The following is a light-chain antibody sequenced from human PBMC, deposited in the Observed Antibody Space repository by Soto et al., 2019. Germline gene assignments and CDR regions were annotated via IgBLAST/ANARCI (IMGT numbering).Light chain of an antibody. CDR1: QSISNW. CDR2: KAS. J-gene: IGKJ1*01. Sequence: DIQMTQSPSTLSASVGDRVTITCRASQSISNWLAWYQQKPGKAPKLLIYKASSLQSGVPSRFSGSGSGTEFTLTISRLQPDDFATYYCQQYNSYSRWTFGQGTNVEIK. CDR3: QQYNSYSRWT. V-gene: IGKV1-5*03.